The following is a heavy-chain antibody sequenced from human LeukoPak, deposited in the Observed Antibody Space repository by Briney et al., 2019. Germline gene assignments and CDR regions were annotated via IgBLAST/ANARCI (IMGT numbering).Heavy chain of an antibody. CDR2: ISAYNGNT. D-gene: IGHD6-19*01. V-gene: IGHV1-18*01. J-gene: IGHJ6*02. CDR1: GYTFTSYG. Sequence: ASVKVSCKASGYTFTSYGISWVRQAPGQGLEWMGWISAYNGNTNYAQKLQGRVTMTTDTSTSTAYMELRSLRSDDTAVYYCARDNRGSSGYTYYYYYGMDVWGQGTRSPSP. CDR3: ARDNRGSSGYTYYYYYGMDV.